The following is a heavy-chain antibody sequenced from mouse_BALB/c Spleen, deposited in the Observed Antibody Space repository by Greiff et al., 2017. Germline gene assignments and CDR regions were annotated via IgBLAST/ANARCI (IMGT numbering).Heavy chain of an antibody. CDR1: GFNIKDYY. D-gene: IGHD2-4*01. CDR2: IDPENGNT. CDR3: APLYDYDGDVYAMDY. J-gene: IGHJ4*01. V-gene: IGHV14-1*02. Sequence: EVQLQQSGAELVRPGALVKLSCKASGFNIKDYYMHWVKQRPEQGLEWIGWIDPENGNTIYDPKFQGKASITADTSSNTAYLQLSSLTSEDTAVYYCAPLYDYDGDVYAMDYWGQGTSVTVSS.